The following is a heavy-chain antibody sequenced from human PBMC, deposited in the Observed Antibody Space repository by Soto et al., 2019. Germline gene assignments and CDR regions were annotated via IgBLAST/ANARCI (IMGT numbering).Heavy chain of an antibody. CDR3: ARGYYQYPLRFDY. CDR1: GGTFSSYA. Sequence: GASVKVSCKASGGTFSSYAISWVRQAPGQGLEWMGGIIPIFGTANYAQKFQGRVTITADESTSTAYMELSSLRSEDTAVYYCARGYYQYPLRFDYWGQETLVTVSS. CDR2: IIPIFGTA. V-gene: IGHV1-69*13. D-gene: IGHD1-26*01. J-gene: IGHJ4*02.